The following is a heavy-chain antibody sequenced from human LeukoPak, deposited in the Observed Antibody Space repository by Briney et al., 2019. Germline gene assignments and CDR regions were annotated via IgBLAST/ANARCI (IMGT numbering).Heavy chain of an antibody. V-gene: IGHV4-59*01. CDR3: ARWYCSSTTCYRMDV. CDR1: GGSINSYY. D-gene: IGHD2/OR15-2a*01. CDR2: IYYSGNT. Sequence: SETLSLTCTVSGGSINSYYWSWIRQPPGKGLEYIGHIYYSGNTDYNPSLKSRVTISVDTSKNQFSLNLSSVTAADTAVYYCARWYCSSTTCYRMDVWGKGTTVTVSS. J-gene: IGHJ6*04.